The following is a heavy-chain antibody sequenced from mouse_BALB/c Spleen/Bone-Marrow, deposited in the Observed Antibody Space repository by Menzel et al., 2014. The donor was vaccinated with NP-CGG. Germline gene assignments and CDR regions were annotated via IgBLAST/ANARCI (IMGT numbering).Heavy chain of an antibody. D-gene: IGHD2-1*01. Sequence: EVQLQQSGPGLVKSSQTVSLTCTVTGISITTGNYRWSWIRQFPGNNLEWIGYIYYSGTITYNPSLTSQTTITRDTSKNQFFLEMNSLTAEDTATYYCARYYGNYFDYWGQGTTLTVSS. V-gene: IGHV3-5*02. CDR3: ARYYGNYFDY. CDR1: GISITTGNYR. CDR2: IYYSGTI. J-gene: IGHJ2*01.